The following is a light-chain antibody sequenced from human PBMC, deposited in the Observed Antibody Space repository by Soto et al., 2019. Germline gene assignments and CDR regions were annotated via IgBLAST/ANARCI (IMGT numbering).Light chain of an antibody. CDR3: CSLEGSNALVV. CDR1: KNNLGSYDL. Sequence: QSALTQPASVSGSPGQSITVSCTGTKNNLGSYDLVSWYQKYPDKAPTLLIYEATNRPSGISDRFSGSKSGFTASLTISGLRDEDEADYYCCSLEGSNALVVFGGGTKLTVL. CDR2: EAT. J-gene: IGLJ2*01. V-gene: IGLV2-23*01.